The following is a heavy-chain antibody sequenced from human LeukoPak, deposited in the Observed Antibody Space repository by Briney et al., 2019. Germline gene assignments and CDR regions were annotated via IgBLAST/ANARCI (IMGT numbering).Heavy chain of an antibody. CDR2: MSSRGSII. V-gene: IGHV3-48*03. J-gene: IGHJ4*02. CDR3: ARDYGDLPARVPYFDY. CDR1: GFTFSSYE. Sequence: GGSLRLSCAASGFTFSSYEMNWVRQAPGKGLEWVSYMSSRGSIIFYADSVKGRFTISRDNAKNSLYLQMKGLRDEDTAIYYCARDYGDLPARVPYFDYWGQGTLVTVSS. D-gene: IGHD4-17*01.